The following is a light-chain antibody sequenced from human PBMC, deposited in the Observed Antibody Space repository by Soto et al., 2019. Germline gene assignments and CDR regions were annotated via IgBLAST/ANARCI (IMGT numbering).Light chain of an antibody. CDR1: QGISTY. V-gene: IGKV1-39*01. CDR2: AAS. J-gene: IGKJ1*01. Sequence: DIQMTQSPSSLSASVGDRVTITCRASQGISTYLNWYQQKPGKAPKLLIYAASSLQSGVPSRFSGSESETDFTLTISSLQPEDFANYSCQQSYSTTWTFGQGTKEEIK. CDR3: QQSYSTTWT.